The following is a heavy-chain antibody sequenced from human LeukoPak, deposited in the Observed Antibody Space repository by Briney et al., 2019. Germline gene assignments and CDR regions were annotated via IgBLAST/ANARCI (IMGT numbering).Heavy chain of an antibody. CDR1: GFTVSSNY. D-gene: IGHD1-26*01. CDR2: INNVGSHI. V-gene: IGHV3-21*01. CDR3: SRDPTYYLRYGYFDY. Sequence: GGSLRLSCAASGFTVSSNYMTWVRQAPGKGLEWVSSINNVGSHIYYAGSVKGRFTISRDNTKNSLYLQMNSLRAEDTAVYYCSRDPTYYLRYGYFDYWGQGALVTVSS. J-gene: IGHJ4*02.